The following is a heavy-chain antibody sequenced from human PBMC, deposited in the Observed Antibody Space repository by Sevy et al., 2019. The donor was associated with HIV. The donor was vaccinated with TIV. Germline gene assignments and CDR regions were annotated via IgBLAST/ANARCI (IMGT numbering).Heavy chain of an antibody. CDR3: TTGGTAEAFDV. CDR2: IRSKVDGGTA. Sequence: GGSLRLSCAASGFTFRNAWMNWVRQAPGMGLQWVGRIRSKVDGGTADIAAPVKGRFIISRDDSKNTLYLQVNTLKTDDTGVYYCTTGGTAEAFDVWGQGTMVTVSS. V-gene: IGHV3-15*01. CDR1: GFTFRNAW. D-gene: IGHD1-1*01. J-gene: IGHJ3*01.